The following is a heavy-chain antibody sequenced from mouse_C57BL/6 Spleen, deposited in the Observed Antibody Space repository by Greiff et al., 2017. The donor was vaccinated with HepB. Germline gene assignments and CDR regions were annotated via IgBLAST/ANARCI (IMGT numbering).Heavy chain of an antibody. V-gene: IGHV1-59*01. CDR1: GYTFTSYW. CDR2: IDPSDSYT. D-gene: IGHD1-1*01. CDR3: ARGDYGSSYWYFDV. Sequence: VQLQQPGAELVRPGTSVKLSCKASGYTFTSYWMHWVKQRPGQGLEWIRVIDPSDSYTNYNQKFKGKATLTVDTSSSTAYMQLSSLTSEDSAVYYCARGDYGSSYWYFDVWGTGTTVTVSS. J-gene: IGHJ1*03.